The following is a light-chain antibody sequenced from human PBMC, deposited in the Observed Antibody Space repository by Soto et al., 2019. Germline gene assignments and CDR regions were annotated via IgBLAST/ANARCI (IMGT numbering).Light chain of an antibody. CDR2: SND. V-gene: IGLV1-47*02. CDR1: SSNLGGNY. CDR3: AAWDDSLSAWV. Sequence: QSVLTQPPSASGTPGQRVTISCSGSSSNLGGNYVYWYQQLRATAPKLLIYSNDHRPPGVPDRFSASKSGTSASLAISGLRSEEEADYYCAAWDDSLSAWVFGGGTKLTVL. J-gene: IGLJ3*02.